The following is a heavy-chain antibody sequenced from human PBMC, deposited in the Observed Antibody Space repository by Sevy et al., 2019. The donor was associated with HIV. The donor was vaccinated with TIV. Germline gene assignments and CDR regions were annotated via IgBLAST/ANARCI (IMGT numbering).Heavy chain of an antibody. CDR2: ISSSSSTV. CDR1: GFTISSYS. Sequence: GGSLRLSCAASGFTISSYSMNWVRQAPGKGLEWVSYISSSSSTVYYADSVKGRLTISRDNAKNSLYLQMNSLRAEDTAVYYCARDDCSSTSCYGYYYYYGMDVWGQGTTVTVSS. V-gene: IGHV3-48*01. CDR3: ARDDCSSTSCYGYYYYYGMDV. D-gene: IGHD2-2*01. J-gene: IGHJ6*02.